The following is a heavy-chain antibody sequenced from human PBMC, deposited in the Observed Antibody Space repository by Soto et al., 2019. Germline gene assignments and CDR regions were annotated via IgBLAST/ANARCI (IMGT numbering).Heavy chain of an antibody. Sequence: GESLKISCAASGFIFNSYAMSWVRQAPGKGLEWVSGISGNGGSTYYADSVKGRFTISRDSSKNTLYLQMNSLRAEDTAVYYCARDILYDFWTQNCLDYWGRGTLVTVSS. D-gene: IGHD3-3*01. CDR1: GFIFNSYA. CDR3: ARDILYDFWTQNCLDY. J-gene: IGHJ4*02. V-gene: IGHV3-23*01. CDR2: ISGNGGST.